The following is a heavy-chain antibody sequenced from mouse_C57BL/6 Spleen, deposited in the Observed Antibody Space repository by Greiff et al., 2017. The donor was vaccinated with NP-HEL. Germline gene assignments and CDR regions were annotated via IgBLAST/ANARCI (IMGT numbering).Heavy chain of an antibody. Sequence: QVQLKQPGAELVKPGASVKLSCKASGYTFTSYWMHWVKQRPGQGLEWIGMIHPNSGSTNYNEKFKSKATLTVDKSSSTAYMQLSSLTSEDYAVYYCARGGTGTWFAYWGQGTLVTVSA. V-gene: IGHV1-64*01. CDR2: IHPNSGST. CDR1: GYTFTSYW. J-gene: IGHJ3*01. D-gene: IGHD4-1*01. CDR3: ARGGTGTWFAY.